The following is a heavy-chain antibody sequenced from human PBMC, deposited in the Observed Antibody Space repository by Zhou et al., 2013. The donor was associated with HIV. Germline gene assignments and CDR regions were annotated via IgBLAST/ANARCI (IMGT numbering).Heavy chain of an antibody. V-gene: IGHV1-8*01. CDR3: ARGPGRRYGSGSYGVY. J-gene: IGHJ4*02. D-gene: IGHD3-10*01. Sequence: QVQLVQSGAEVKKPGASVKVSCKASGYTFTSYDINWVRQATGQGLEWMGWMNPNSGNTGYAQKFQGRVTMTRNTSISTAYMELSSLRSEDTAVYYCARGPGRRYGSGSYGVYWGQGTLVTVSS. CDR1: GYTFTSYD. CDR2: MNPNSGNT.